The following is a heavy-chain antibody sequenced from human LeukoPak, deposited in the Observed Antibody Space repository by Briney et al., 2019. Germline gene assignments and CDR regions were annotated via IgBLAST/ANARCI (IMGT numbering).Heavy chain of an antibody. CDR2: ISGSGDYT. V-gene: IGHV3-23*01. D-gene: IGHD2-2*01. J-gene: IGHJ6*02. CDR3: ATSVVPAAMFNYYYYGMDV. Sequence: PGGSLRLSCAASGFTFSSYAMNWVRQAPGKGLEWVSTISGSGDYTYYTDSVKGRFTISRDNSKNTLYLQMNSLRAEDTAVYYCATSVVPAAMFNYYYYGMDVWGQGTTVTVSS. CDR1: GFTFSSYA.